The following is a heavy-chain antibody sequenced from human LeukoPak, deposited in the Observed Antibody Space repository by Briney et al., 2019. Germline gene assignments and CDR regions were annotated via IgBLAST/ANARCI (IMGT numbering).Heavy chain of an antibody. CDR3: AKDTGNVATRTAAFDY. CDR2: ISWNSGSI. J-gene: IGHJ4*02. D-gene: IGHD5-12*01. Sequence: GRSLRLSCAASGFTFDDYAMHWVRQAPGKGLEWVSGISWNSGSIGYADSVKGRFTISRDNAKNSLYLQMNSLRAEDTALYYCAKDTGNVATRTAAFDYWGQGTLVTVSS. V-gene: IGHV3-9*01. CDR1: GFTFDDYA.